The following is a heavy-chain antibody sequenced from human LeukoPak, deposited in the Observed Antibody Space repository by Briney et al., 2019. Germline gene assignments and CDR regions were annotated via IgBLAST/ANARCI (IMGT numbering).Heavy chain of an antibody. CDR3: ARKGNGALDI. Sequence: GGSLRLSCAPSGFIFSNYAMSWVRQAPGKGLEWVSDISDVGASTNYVGSVKGRFTISRDNSKNMLYMQMNSLRAEDTALYYCARKGNGALDIWGQGTMVTVSS. D-gene: IGHD1-1*01. CDR2: ISDVGAST. J-gene: IGHJ3*02. CDR1: GFIFSNYA. V-gene: IGHV3-23*01.